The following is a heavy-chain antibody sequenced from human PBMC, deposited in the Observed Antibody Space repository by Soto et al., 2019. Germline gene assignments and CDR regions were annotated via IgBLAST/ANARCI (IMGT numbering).Heavy chain of an antibody. CDR3: ARDGSSGYCTNGVCSYRYYYYGMDV. Sequence: GGSLRLSCAASGFTFSSYIMNWVRQAPGKGLEWVSYISSSSSTIYYADSVKGRFTISRDNAKNSLYLQMNSLRDEDTAVYYCARDGSSGYCTNGVCSYRYYYYGMDVWGQGTTVNVPS. CDR2: ISSSSSTI. D-gene: IGHD2-8*01. J-gene: IGHJ6*02. CDR1: GFTFSSYI. V-gene: IGHV3-48*02.